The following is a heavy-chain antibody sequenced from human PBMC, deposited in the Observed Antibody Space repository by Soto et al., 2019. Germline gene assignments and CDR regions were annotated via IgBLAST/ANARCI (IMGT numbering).Heavy chain of an antibody. CDR1: GFTFSAYD. Sequence: EVQLVESGGGLVQPGGSLRLSCAASGFTFSAYDMHWVGQPTGKGLEWVSAIGTQHDTYYPDSVKGRFTISRENAKNSFYLQMNSLRTGDTGVYYCARQASYWHGGGGWFDPWGQGTLVTVSS. CDR3: ARQASYWHGGGGWFDP. V-gene: IGHV3-13*01. D-gene: IGHD2-8*02. J-gene: IGHJ5*02. CDR2: IGTQHDT.